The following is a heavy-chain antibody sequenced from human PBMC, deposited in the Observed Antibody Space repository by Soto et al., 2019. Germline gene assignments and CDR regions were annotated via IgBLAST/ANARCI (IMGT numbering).Heavy chain of an antibody. V-gene: IGHV3-15*07. D-gene: IGHD6-13*01. CDR2: IKSKTDGGTT. CDR1: GFTFSNAW. J-gene: IGHJ6*02. CDR3: TTDVTLSSSWSYYYYYGMDV. Sequence: GGSLRLSCAASGFTFSNAWMNWVRQAPGKGLEWVGRIKSKTDGGTTDYAAPVKGRFTISRDDSKNTLYLQMNSLKTEDTAVYYCTTDVTLSSSWSYYYYYGMDVWGQGTTVTVSS.